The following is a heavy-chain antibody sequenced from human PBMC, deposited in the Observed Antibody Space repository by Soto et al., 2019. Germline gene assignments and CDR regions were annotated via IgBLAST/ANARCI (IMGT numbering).Heavy chain of an antibody. J-gene: IGHJ6*02. CDR2: INHSGST. V-gene: IGHV4-34*01. Sequence: SGTLSLTSAVYGGSFCGYYWSWIRQPPGKGLEWIGEINHSGSTNYNPSLKSRVTISVDTSKNQFSLKLSSVTAADTAVYYCTTNSVTDFYYYGMEVWGLGTTVTVSS. CDR1: GGSFCGYY. CDR3: TTNSVTDFYYYGMEV.